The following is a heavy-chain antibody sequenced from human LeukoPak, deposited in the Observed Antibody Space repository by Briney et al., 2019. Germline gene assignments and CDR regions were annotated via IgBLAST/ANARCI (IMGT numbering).Heavy chain of an antibody. V-gene: IGHV4-59*12. J-gene: IGHJ6*03. D-gene: IGHD5-18*01. CDR3: ARLNSYGYFRYYYYYMDV. CDR1: GGSISSYY. CDR2: IYYSGST. Sequence: SETLSLTCTVSGGSISSYYWSWIRQPPGKGLEWIGYIYYSGSTNYNPSLKSRVTISVDTSKNQFSLKLSSVTAADTAVYYCARLNSYGYFRYYYYYMDVWGKGTTVTVSS.